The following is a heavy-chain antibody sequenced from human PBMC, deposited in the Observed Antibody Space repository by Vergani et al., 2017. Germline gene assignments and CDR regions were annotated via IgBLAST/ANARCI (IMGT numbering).Heavy chain of an antibody. J-gene: IGHJ4*02. CDR2: RQFDGSNQ. CDR3: AKHFRGWGIDY. V-gene: IGHV3-30*02. CDR1: GYTLSNYD. D-gene: IGHD3-16*01. Sequence: QVQLVESGGGVVQPGRSLRLSCATSGYTLSNYDMQWIRQGPGKGLEFVAFRQFDGSNQYYADSVKGRFTLSRDFSKNTLYLQMNSLRTDDTATYYCAKHFRGWGIDYWGQGTQVIVSS.